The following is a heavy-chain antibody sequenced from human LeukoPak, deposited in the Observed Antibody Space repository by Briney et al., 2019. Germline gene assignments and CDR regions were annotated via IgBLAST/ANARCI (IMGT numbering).Heavy chain of an antibody. CDR3: TRDVPRSSGYPDN. Sequence: SQALSLTRTVSGGLNRSGDYFWIWTPRPPGKALVWIGYIYYSGSTYYIPGRKSIVAISVETSKNQFSLTVSSVAAADTAVYYCTRDVPRSSGYPDNWGQGTLVTVSS. CDR1: GGLNRSGDYF. CDR2: IYYSGST. V-gene: IGHV4-30-4*01. D-gene: IGHD3-22*01. J-gene: IGHJ4*02.